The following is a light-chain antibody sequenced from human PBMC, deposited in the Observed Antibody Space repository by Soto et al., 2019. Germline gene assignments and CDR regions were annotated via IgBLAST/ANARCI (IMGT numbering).Light chain of an antibody. CDR3: GSYTSNDTMI. CDR1: SSGIGRYNY. J-gene: IGLJ2*01. Sequence: QSVLTQPASVSGSPGQSITISCTGTSSGIGRYNYVSWYQHSPGKAPKLIIYDVSDRPSGVSNRFSGSKSGTTASLTISGLQAEDEADYYCGSYTSNDTMIFGGGTKLTVL. CDR2: DVS. V-gene: IGLV2-14*03.